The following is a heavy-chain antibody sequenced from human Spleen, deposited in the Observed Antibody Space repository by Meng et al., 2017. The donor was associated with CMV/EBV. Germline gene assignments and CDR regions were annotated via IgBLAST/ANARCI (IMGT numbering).Heavy chain of an antibody. J-gene: IGHJ4*02. CDR3: AKARGYYDSSGYYYFDY. V-gene: IGHV3-23*01. CDR2: ISGSGGST. D-gene: IGHD3-22*01. Sequence: EVQLLESXXGLVQXGGSLSRSXSASGFTFSSYAMSWVRQAPGKGLEWVSAISGSGGSTYYADSVKGRFTISRDNSKNTLYLQMNSLRAEDTAVYYCAKARGYYDSSGYYYFDYWGQGTLGTVSS. CDR1: GFTFSSYA.